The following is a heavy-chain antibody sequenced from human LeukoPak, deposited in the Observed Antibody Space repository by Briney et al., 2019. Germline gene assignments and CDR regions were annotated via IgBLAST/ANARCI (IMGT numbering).Heavy chain of an antibody. V-gene: IGHV3-30*02. CDR1: GFTLGSFG. J-gene: IGHJ5*02. CDR3: AKERVSYSSSSGTGP. Sequence: PGGSMRLSCAGSGFTLGSFGIHWVRQAPGKGLGWVAFIRNDGINKYYADFVKGRFTISRDNSKNTLFLQMNSLRAEDTAVYYCAKERVSYSSSSGTGPWGQGTLVTVSS. CDR2: IRNDGINK. D-gene: IGHD6-6*01.